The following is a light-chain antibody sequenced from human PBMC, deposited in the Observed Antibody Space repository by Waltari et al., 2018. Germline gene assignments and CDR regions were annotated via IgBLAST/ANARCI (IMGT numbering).Light chain of an antibody. CDR2: AKD. Sequence: SSELTQDPAVSVALGQTVRITCQGDSLRSFYARWDQRKPGQAPVLVIYAKDSRPSGIPERFSGVSSGNAGCLTITVAQAEDEADYYCAAWDESLNGVVFGGGTKLTVL. J-gene: IGLJ2*01. CDR3: AAWDESLNGVV. CDR1: SLRSFY. V-gene: IGLV3-19*01.